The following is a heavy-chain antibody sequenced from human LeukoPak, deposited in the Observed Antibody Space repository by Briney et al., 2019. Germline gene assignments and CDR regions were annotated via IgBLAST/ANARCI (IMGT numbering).Heavy chain of an antibody. CDR3: ARASYGSGSYTFDP. Sequence: SETLSLTCAVYGGSFSGYYWSWIRQPPGKGLEWIGEINHSGSTNYNPSLKSRVTISVDTSKSQFSLKLSSVTAADTAVYYCARASYGSGSYTFDPWGQGTLVTVSS. V-gene: IGHV4-34*01. CDR1: GGSFSGYY. J-gene: IGHJ5*02. CDR2: INHSGST. D-gene: IGHD3-10*01.